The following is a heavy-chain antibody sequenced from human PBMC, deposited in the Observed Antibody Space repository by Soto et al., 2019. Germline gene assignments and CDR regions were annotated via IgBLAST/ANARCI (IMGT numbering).Heavy chain of an antibody. CDR1: AGSLGSFY. CDR3: ARSHSFDGSIYHYYFDS. J-gene: IGHJ4*02. CDR2: IYASRAT. V-gene: IGHV4-59*01. D-gene: IGHD3-3*02. Sequence: SATLYLTCPVSAGSLGSFYGSWLRPSPGGTLEWIGYIYASRATTYNPSLESRITMSVDIPNNEFSLDLTSVTAADTAVYYCARSHSFDGSIYHYYFDSWGPGTLVT.